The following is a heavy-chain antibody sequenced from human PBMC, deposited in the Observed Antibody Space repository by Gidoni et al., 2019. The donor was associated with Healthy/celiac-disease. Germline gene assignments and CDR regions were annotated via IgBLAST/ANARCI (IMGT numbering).Heavy chain of an antibody. V-gene: IGHV4-34*01. D-gene: IGHD3-22*01. CDR3: AARTGDSSGAFDY. J-gene: IGHJ4*02. CDR2: INHSGST. Sequence: QVQLQQWGAGLLKPSETLSLTCAVYGGSFSGYYRSWIRQPPGKGLEWIGEINHSGSTNYNPSLKSRVTISVDTSKNQFSLKLSSVTAADTAVYYCAARTGDSSGAFDYWGQGTLVTVSS. CDR1: GGSFSGYY.